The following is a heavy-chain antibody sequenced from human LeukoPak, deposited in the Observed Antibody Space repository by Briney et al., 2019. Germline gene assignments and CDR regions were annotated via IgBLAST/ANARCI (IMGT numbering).Heavy chain of an antibody. CDR2: INSDGSST. D-gene: IGHD2-15*01. CDR1: GFTFSSYW. Sequence: GGSLRLSCAAPGFTFSSYWMHWVRQAPGKGLVWVSRINSDGSSTSYADSVKGRFTVSRDNAKNTLYLQMNSLRAEDTAVYYCARAGIYCSGGSCYSVRDGMDVWGQGTTVTVSS. CDR3: ARAGIYCSGGSCYSVRDGMDV. J-gene: IGHJ6*02. V-gene: IGHV3-74*01.